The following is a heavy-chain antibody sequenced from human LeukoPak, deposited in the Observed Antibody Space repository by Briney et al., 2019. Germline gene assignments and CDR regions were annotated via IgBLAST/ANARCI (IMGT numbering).Heavy chain of an antibody. CDR3: ARAPYWGSDYFDY. J-gene: IGHJ4*02. Sequence: PGGSLRLSCAASGFTFSSYGMHWVRQAPGKGLEWVAGIWYDGSNKYYADSVKGRFTISRDNSKNTLYLQMNSLRAEDTAVYYCARAPYWGSDYFDYWGQGTLVTVSS. D-gene: IGHD7-27*01. V-gene: IGHV3-33*01. CDR1: GFTFSSYG. CDR2: IWYDGSNK.